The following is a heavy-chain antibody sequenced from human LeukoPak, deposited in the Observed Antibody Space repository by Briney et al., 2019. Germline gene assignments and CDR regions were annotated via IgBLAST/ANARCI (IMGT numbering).Heavy chain of an antibody. J-gene: IGHJ2*01. D-gene: IGHD6-6*01. Sequence: ASVKVSCKASGYTFTSYYMNWVRQAPGHRLEWMGIINPSGGSTGYAQKFQGRVTMTRDTSASTVYMELSSLRSEDTAVYYCARGPVIGGHSSSSAWYFDLWDRGTLVTVSS. CDR1: GYTFTSYY. CDR2: INPSGGST. CDR3: ARGPVIGGHSSSSAWYFDL. V-gene: IGHV1-46*01.